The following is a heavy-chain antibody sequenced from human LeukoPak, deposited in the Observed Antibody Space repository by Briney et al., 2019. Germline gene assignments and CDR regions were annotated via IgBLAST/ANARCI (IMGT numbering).Heavy chain of an antibody. D-gene: IGHD6-13*01. J-gene: IGHJ4*02. CDR1: AFTFSRYW. V-gene: IGHV3-7*03. Sequence: GGSLRLSCAASAFTFSRYWMSWVRQAPGKGLEWVANIKEDGNGQYYVDSVKGRFTISRDNAKNSLYLQMNSLRAEDTALYYCAKDRGSSWVRTFDYWGQGTLVTVSS. CDR3: AKDRGSSWVRTFDY. CDR2: IKEDGNGQ.